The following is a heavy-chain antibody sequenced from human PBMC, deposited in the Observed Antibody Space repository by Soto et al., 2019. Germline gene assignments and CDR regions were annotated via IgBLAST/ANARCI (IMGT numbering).Heavy chain of an antibody. D-gene: IGHD3-22*01. J-gene: IGHJ3*01. V-gene: IGHV1-2*02. CDR3: ARDADYYDRGGYHFRAALEL. CDR2: SDPNSGGA. Sequence: QVQLVQSGAEVKKPGASVKVSCKASGYFFPDFRIHWVRQAPGHALEWLGWSDPNSGGANFAQKFQGRVSMTFDTSIWTVYMELISLRSDDTAVYYCARDADYYDRGGYHFRAALELWGQGTLVTVSS. CDR1: GYFFPDFR.